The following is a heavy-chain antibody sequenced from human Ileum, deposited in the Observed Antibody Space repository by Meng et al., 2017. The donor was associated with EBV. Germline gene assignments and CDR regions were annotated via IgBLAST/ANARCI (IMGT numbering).Heavy chain of an antibody. CDR1: GDSISSNNW. CDR3: ARGSDYVWGI. V-gene: IGHV4-4*02. CDR2: IHNSGTT. Sequence: QVQLQESGPGLVKPSGTLSLTCAVSGDSISSNNWWSWVRQSPGKGLEWIAEIHNSGTTTYNPSLKSRVTISVDKSENHFSLKLTSVPAADTAVYSCARGSDYVWGIWGQGTLVTVSS. D-gene: IGHD3-16*01. J-gene: IGHJ4*02.